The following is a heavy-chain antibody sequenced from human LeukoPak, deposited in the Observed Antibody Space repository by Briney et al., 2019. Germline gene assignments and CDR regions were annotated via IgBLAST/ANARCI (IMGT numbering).Heavy chain of an antibody. D-gene: IGHD1-26*01. Sequence: GGSLRLSCAGSGFTFSAYWMSWVRQAPGKGLEWVATIREDGSEKYYVDSVKGRFTISRDNAKNSLYLQMNSLRAEDTAVYYCARVLDSGSYQIDYWGQGTLVTVSS. J-gene: IGHJ4*02. CDR2: IREDGSEK. CDR1: GFTFSAYW. V-gene: IGHV3-7*01. CDR3: ARVLDSGSYQIDY.